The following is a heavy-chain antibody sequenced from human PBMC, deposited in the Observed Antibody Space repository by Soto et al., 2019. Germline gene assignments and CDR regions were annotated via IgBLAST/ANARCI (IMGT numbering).Heavy chain of an antibody. CDR2: IYYSGAT. D-gene: IGHD2-15*01. CDR3: ARHGLQSIYHYYMDV. V-gene: IGHV4-59*08. CDR1: GGSINLYY. Sequence: SETLSLTCTVSGGSINLYYWSWFRQAPGKGLEWVAYIYYSGATRYNPSLQSRVTISVDTSKNQFSLKLGSVTASDTAIYYCARHGLQSIYHYYMDVWGKGTTVTVSS. J-gene: IGHJ6*03.